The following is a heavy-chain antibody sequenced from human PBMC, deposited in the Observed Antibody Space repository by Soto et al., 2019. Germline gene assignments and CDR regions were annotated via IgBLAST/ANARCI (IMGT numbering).Heavy chain of an antibody. J-gene: IGHJ4*02. CDR2: IKQDGSEK. D-gene: IGHD6-6*01. CDR3: VRAEWGSSARFDY. CDR1: GFTFSSYW. Sequence: EVQLVESGGGLVQPGGSLRLSCAASGFTFSSYWMSWVRQAPGKGLEWVANIKQDGSEKYYVDSVKGRFTISRDNAKNSLYLQMNSLRAEDTAVYYCVRAEWGSSARFDYWGQGTLVTVSS. V-gene: IGHV3-7*01.